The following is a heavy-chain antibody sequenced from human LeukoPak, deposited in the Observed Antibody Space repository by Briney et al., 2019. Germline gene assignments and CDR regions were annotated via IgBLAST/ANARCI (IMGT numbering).Heavy chain of an antibody. Sequence: ASVKVSCKASGYTFTSYYMHWVRQAPGQGLEWMGIINPSGGSTSYAQKFQGRVTMTRDTSTSTVYMELSSLRSEDTAVYYCARDPNSSGYYSSFDYWGQGTPVTVFS. V-gene: IGHV1-46*03. CDR3: ARDPNSSGYYSSFDY. D-gene: IGHD3-22*01. CDR1: GYTFTSYY. CDR2: INPSGGST. J-gene: IGHJ4*02.